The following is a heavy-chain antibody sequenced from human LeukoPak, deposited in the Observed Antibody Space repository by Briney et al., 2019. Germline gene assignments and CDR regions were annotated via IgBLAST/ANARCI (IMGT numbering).Heavy chain of an antibody. CDR3: ATTSVVVAATDFYYFDY. D-gene: IGHD2-15*01. Sequence: ASVKVSCKASGYTFTGYYMHWVRQAPGKGLEWMGGFDPEDGETIYAQKFQGRVTMTEDTSTDTAYMELSSLRSEDTAVYYCATTSVVVAATDFYYFDYWGQGTLVTVSS. J-gene: IGHJ4*02. CDR2: FDPEDGET. V-gene: IGHV1-24*01. CDR1: GYTFTGYY.